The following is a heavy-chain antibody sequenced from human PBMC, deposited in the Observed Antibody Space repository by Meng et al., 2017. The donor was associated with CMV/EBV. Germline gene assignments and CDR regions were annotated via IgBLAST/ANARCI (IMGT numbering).Heavy chain of an antibody. CDR1: VGTFSSYA. Sequence: SVKVSCKASVGTFSSYAISWVRQAPGQGLEWMGGIIPIFGTTNYAQKFQDRVTITTDESTSTAYMELSSLRSEDTAVYYCARIPGVYDFWSGPQGGWFDPWGQGTLVTVSS. CDR2: IIPIFGTT. D-gene: IGHD3-3*01. CDR3: ARIPGVYDFWSGPQGGWFDP. V-gene: IGHV1-69*05. J-gene: IGHJ5*02.